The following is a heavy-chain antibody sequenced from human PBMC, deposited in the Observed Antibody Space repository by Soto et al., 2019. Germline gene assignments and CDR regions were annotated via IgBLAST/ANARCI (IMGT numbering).Heavy chain of an antibody. J-gene: IGHJ5*02. Sequence: GXPVKVSCKSSGYNFITYAIHWLRQAPGQSPEWMGWIRPDNGDTKYSEKLQGRVTMTRDTSATTVYMELSGLISEYTAVYFCAKEGRPWGQGTQVTLS. CDR1: GYNFITYA. CDR2: IRPDNGDT. V-gene: IGHV1-3*01. CDR3: AKEGRP.